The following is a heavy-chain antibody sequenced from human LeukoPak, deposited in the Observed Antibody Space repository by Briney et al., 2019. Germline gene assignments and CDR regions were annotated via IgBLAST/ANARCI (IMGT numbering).Heavy chain of an antibody. J-gene: IGHJ5*02. CDR2: INPNTGGT. D-gene: IGHD6-13*01. CDR3: AKVPPSITAAGNWLGP. V-gene: IGHV1-2*06. Sequence: ASVKVSCKASGYTFTGYYIHWVRQTPGQGLEWMGRINPNTGGTDYAQKFQGRVTMTRDTSITTAYMELSRLTSDDTAIYYCAKVPPSITAAGNWLGPWGQGALVTVSS. CDR1: GYTFTGYY.